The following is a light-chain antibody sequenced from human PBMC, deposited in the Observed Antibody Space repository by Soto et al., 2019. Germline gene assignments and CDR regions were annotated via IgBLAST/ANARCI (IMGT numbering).Light chain of an antibody. CDR3: QQRNNFPLT. Sequence: EIVLTQSPATLSLSPGERATLSCRASQSISSHLAWYQQKPGQAPRLLMYDASNMATGIPARFSGGGSGTDFTLTISSLQPEDLAAYYCQQRNNFPLTFGGGTKVEIK. CDR1: QSISSH. V-gene: IGKV3-11*01. J-gene: IGKJ4*01. CDR2: DAS.